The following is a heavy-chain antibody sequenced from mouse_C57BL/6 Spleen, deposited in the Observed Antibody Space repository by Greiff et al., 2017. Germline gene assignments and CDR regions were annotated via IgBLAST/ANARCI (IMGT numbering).Heavy chain of an antibody. V-gene: IGHV1-50*01. CDR3: ARGGRFDY. CDR1: GYTFTSYW. J-gene: IGHJ2*01. Sequence: VQLQQPGAELVKPGASVKLSCKASGYTFTSYWMQWVKQRPGQGLEWIGEIDPSDSYTNYNQKFKGKATLTVDASSSTAYVQLSSLTSEDSAVYYGARGGRFDYWGQGTTLTVSS. CDR2: IDPSDSYT.